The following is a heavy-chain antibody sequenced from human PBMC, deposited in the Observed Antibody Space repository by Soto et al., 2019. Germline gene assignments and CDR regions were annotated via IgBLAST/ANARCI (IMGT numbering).Heavy chain of an antibody. CDR2: INHSGST. CDR3: ARVTGRYYYGMDV. CDR1: GGSFSGYY. J-gene: IGHJ6*02. V-gene: IGHV4-34*01. Sequence: QVQLQQWGAGLLKPWETLSLTCAVYGGSFSGYYWSWIRQPPGKGLEWIGEINHSGSTNYNPSLKSRVTISVDTSKNQFSLKLSSVTAADTAVYYCARVTGRYYYGMDVWGQGTTVTVSS.